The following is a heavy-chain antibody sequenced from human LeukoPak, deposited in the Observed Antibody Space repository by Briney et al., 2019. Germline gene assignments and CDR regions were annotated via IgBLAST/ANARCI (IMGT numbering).Heavy chain of an antibody. J-gene: IGHJ3*02. D-gene: IGHD3-22*01. CDR3: ARDGYYYDSSGYPGAFDI. Sequence: GGSLRLSCAASGFTVSSNYMSWVRQAPGKGLEWVSVIYSGGSTYYADSVKGRFTISRDNSKNTLYLQMNSLRAEDTAVYYCARDGYYYDSSGYPGAFDIWGQGTMVTVST. V-gene: IGHV3-53*01. CDR2: IYSGGST. CDR1: GFTVSSNY.